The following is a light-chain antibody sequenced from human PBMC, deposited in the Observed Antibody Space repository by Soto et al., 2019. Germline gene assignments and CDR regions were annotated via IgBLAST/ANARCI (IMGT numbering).Light chain of an antibody. J-gene: IGLJ2*01. CDR1: SSDVGSYNL. V-gene: IGLV2-23*02. CDR3: CSYAGSSSVV. CDR2: EVS. Sequence: QSALTQPASVSGSPGQSITISCTGTSSDVGSYNLVSWYQQHPGKAPKLMIYEVSKRPSWVSNRFSGSKSGNTASLTISGLQAEDEADYYCCSYAGSSSVVFGGGTKVTVL.